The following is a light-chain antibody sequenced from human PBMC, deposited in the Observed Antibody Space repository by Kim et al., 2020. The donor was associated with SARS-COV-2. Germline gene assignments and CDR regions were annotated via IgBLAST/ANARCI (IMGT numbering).Light chain of an antibody. CDR3: QQYGVAPPYT. V-gene: IGKV3-20*01. J-gene: IGKJ2*01. Sequence: YPGERATLSCRTRQSVCSHCLAWYQQRPGQAPRLLIYSVSTRATGMPDRFSGSGSGTDFTLTISRLEPEDFAVYYCQQYGVAPPYTFGQGTKLEI. CDR2: SVS. CDR1: QSVCSHC.